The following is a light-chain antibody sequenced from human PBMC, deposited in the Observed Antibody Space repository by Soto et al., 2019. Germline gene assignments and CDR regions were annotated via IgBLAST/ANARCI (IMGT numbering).Light chain of an antibody. Sequence: QSALTQPPSASGTPGQRVTISCSGSSNNIRSHTVNWYQQVPGTAPKLLIYSSNLRPSGVPDRFSGSKSGTSASLAISGLQSEDEADYCCAAWDDSLNGVVFGGGTKVTVL. CDR1: SNNIRSHT. V-gene: IGLV1-44*01. J-gene: IGLJ2*01. CDR2: SSN. CDR3: AAWDDSLNGVV.